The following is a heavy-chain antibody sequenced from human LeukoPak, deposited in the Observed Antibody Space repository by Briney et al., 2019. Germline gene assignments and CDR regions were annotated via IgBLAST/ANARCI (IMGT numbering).Heavy chain of an antibody. J-gene: IGHJ5*02. CDR2: ISGSGGST. CDR1: GFTFSSYA. D-gene: IGHD6-19*01. CDR3: AKDIFPGIAVAGTSFDP. V-gene: IGHV3-23*01. Sequence: GGSLRLSCAASGFTFSSYAMSWVCQAPGKGLEWVSAISGSGGSTYYADSVKGRFTISRDNSKNTLYLQMNSLRAEDTAVYYCAKDIFPGIAVAGTSFDPWGQGTLVTVSS.